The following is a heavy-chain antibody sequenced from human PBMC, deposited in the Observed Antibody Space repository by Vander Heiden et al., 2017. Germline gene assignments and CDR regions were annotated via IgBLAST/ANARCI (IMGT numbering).Heavy chain of an antibody. CDR3: ARAAGANHAYFEY. Sequence: QVQLVESGGGVIQPGGSLRLSCSASGFTSSTSGRHWARQVPGKGLEWVAVIWYDGSLTFYRDSVKGRFFISRDNSENTLHLQMNSLRVEDTAVYFCARAAGANHAYFEYWGQGNLVTVSS. CDR1: GFTSSTSG. CDR2: IWYDGSLT. D-gene: IGHD1-26*01. J-gene: IGHJ4*02. V-gene: IGHV3-33*01.